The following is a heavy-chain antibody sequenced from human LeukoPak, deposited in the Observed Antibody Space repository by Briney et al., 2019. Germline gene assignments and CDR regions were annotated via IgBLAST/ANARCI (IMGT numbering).Heavy chain of an antibody. V-gene: IGHV3-33*01. D-gene: IGHD1-14*01. CDR3: ARDHRPEIQYYYMDV. CDR2: LLYDGNTK. CDR1: GFSLSNYG. Sequence: GGALRLSCAASGFSLSNYGMHWVRQAPGKGLEWVAALLYDGNTKHYADSVKGRFTISRDISKNTFYLQMNSLTAEDTAVYYCARDHRPEIQYYYMDVWGKGTTVAVSS. J-gene: IGHJ6*03.